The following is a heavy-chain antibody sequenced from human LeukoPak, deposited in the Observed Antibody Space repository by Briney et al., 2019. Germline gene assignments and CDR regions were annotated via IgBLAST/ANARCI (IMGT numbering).Heavy chain of an antibody. CDR3: ATSSGWYPKYFDY. D-gene: IGHD6-19*01. V-gene: IGHV3-23*01. CDR2: ISGSGGDT. J-gene: IGHJ4*02. CDR1: GFTCSTYP. Sequence: GGSLRLXCAASGFTCSTYPMSWVRQAPGKGLEWVSAISGSGGDTYYADSVKGRFTISRDNSKNTLYLQMNSLRAEDTALYYCATSSGWYPKYFDYWGQGTLVTVSS.